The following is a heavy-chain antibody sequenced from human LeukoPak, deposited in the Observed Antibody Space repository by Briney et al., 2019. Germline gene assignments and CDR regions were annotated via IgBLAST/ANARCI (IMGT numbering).Heavy chain of an antibody. CDR1: GFTFSSYS. D-gene: IGHD7-27*01. CDR2: ISSSSSTI. CDR3: ARVISGDVVDY. J-gene: IGHJ4*02. V-gene: IGHV3-48*04. Sequence: GGSLRLSCAASGFTFSSYSMNWVRQAPGKGRGWVSYISSSSSTIYYADSVKGRFTISRDNAKNSLYLQMNSLRAEDTAVYYCARVISGDVVDYWGQGTLVTVSS.